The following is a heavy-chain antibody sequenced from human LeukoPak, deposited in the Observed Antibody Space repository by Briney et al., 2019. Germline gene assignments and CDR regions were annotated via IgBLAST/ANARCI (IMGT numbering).Heavy chain of an antibody. D-gene: IGHD4-17*01. CDR3: AKDASYGWDY. Sequence: GGSLRLSCAASGFTFSSYGMHWVRQAPGKGLEWVAVISYDGSNKYYADSVKGRFTISRDKSKNTLYLQMNSLRAEDTAVYYCAKDASYGWDYWGQGTLVTVSS. V-gene: IGHV3-30*18. J-gene: IGHJ4*02. CDR2: ISYDGSNK. CDR1: GFTFSSYG.